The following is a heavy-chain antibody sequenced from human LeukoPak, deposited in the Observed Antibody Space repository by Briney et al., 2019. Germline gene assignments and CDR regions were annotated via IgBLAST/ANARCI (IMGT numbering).Heavy chain of an antibody. CDR3: ARDRAEGKTWVEFDP. CDR2: IYSDGVT. V-gene: IGHV3-66*02. CDR1: GFIVNSYA. Sequence: PGGSLRLSCAASGFIVNSYAMSWVRQAPGKGLAWVSLIYSDGVTQYADSVKGRFTISRDNSKNTLYLRMNSLRDEDTAVYFCARDRAEGKTWVEFDPWGQGTLVTVSS. J-gene: IGHJ5*02.